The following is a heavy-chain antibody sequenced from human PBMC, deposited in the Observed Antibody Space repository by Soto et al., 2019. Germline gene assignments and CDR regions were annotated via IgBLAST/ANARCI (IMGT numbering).Heavy chain of an antibody. CDR3: AIGQGPSDCSGGSCLDY. V-gene: IGHV5-51*01. CDR2: IYPGDSDT. D-gene: IGHD2-15*01. J-gene: IGHJ4*02. Sequence: PGVSKRISCKGSGYSFISYGSGWVRQMTGKGLEWMGIIYPGDSDTRYSPSFQGQVTISADKSISAAYLQWSSLKASDTAMYYCAIGQGPSDCSGGSCLDYWGQGTLVTVSS. CDR1: GYSFISYG.